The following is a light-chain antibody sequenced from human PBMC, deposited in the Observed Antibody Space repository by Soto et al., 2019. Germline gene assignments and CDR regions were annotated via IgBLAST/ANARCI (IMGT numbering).Light chain of an antibody. CDR3: ATWDSSLTGEV. CDR1: SSNIGNNY. J-gene: IGLJ2*01. CDR2: DSN. Sequence: QSLLTQPPSVSAAPGQKVTISCSGSSSNIGNNYVSWYQQLPGTAPKLLIYDSNKRPSGIPDRFSGSKSGTSATLDITGLQTGDEADYYCATWDSSLTGEVFGGGTKLTVL. V-gene: IGLV1-51*01.